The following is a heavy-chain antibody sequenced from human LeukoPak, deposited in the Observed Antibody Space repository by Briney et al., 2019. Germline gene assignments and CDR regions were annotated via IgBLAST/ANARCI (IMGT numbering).Heavy chain of an antibody. CDR3: ARDYADYVGYFFFDY. D-gene: IGHD4-17*01. V-gene: IGHV3-23*01. Sequence: GGSLRLSCTASGIPFWRHAMNWVRQAPGKGLEWVSGIYGAATATYYADSVKGRFTISRDNSKNTLWLQMNSLRAEDTAVYYCARDYADYVGYFFFDYWGQGTLVTVSS. J-gene: IGHJ4*02. CDR2: IYGAATAT. CDR1: GIPFWRHA.